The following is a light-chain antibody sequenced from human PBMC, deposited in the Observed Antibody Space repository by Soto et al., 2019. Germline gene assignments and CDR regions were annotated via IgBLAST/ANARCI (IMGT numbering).Light chain of an antibody. V-gene: IGKV3-11*01. CDR1: QSVSSY. CDR3: QQRSNWPSIT. CDR2: DAS. Sequence: EIVLTQSAAALSLSPGERATLSCRASQSVSSYLAWYQQKPGQAPRLLIYDASNRATGIPARFSGSGSGTDFTLTISSLEPEDFAVYYCQQRSNWPSITFGQGTR. J-gene: IGKJ5*01.